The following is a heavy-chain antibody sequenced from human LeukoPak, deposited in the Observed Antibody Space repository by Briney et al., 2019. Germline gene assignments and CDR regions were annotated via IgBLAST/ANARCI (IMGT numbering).Heavy chain of an antibody. CDR1: GYSISSGYY. Sequence: SETLSLTCTVSGYSISSGYYWGWIRPPPGKGLEWIGSIYHSGSTYYNPSLKSRVTISVDTSKNQFSLKLSSVTAADTAVYYCARIYGYSSSDYWGQGTLVTVSS. CDR2: IYHSGST. D-gene: IGHD6-13*01. V-gene: IGHV4-38-2*02. CDR3: ARIYGYSSSDY. J-gene: IGHJ4*02.